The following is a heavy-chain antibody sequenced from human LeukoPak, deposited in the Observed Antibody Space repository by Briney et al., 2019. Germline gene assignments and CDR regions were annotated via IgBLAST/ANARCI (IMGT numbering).Heavy chain of an antibody. J-gene: IGHJ5*02. CDR2: IKQDGSEE. Sequence: ARGSLRLSCAASGFTFSNNLMTWVRQAPGKGLEWVANIKQDGSEEYYVDSVKGRFTISRDNAKNSLYLQMNSLRAEDTAVYYCARDSGTTGEVKFDPWGQGTLVTVSS. CDR1: GFTFSNNL. CDR3: ARDSGTTGEVKFDP. D-gene: IGHD3-10*01. V-gene: IGHV3-7*03.